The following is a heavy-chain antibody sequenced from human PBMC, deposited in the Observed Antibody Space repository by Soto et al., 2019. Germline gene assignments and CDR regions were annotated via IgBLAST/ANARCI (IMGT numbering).Heavy chain of an antibody. D-gene: IGHD6-13*01. V-gene: IGHV3-74*01. CDR2: INSDGSST. Sequence: EVQLVESGGGLVQPGGSLRLSCAASGFTFSSYWMHWVRQAPGKGLVWVSRINSDGSSTSYADSVKGRFTISRDNAKNTQYRQMNRQRAEDTAVNYRARARDIAGADSSWFDPCGEGTLGTGAS. CDR3: ARARDIAGADSSWFDP. J-gene: IGHJ5*02. CDR1: GFTFSSYW.